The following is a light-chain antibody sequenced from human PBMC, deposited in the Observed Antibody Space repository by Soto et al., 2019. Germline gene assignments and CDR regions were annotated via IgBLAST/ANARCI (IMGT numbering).Light chain of an antibody. J-gene: IGKJ1*01. Sequence: VMTKSQATLSVSPVERATLSCRASQSVSSNLAWYQQKPGQAPRLLIYGASTRATGIPDRFSGSGSGTEFTLTISSMQPDDVATFYCQQYNGYSRTCGQGTKVDIK. CDR2: GAS. V-gene: IGKV3-15*01. CDR1: QSVSSN. CDR3: QQYNGYSRT.